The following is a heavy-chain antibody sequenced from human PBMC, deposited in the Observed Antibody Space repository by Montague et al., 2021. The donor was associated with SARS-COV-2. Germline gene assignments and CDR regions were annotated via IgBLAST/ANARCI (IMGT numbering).Heavy chain of an antibody. V-gene: IGHV3-21*01. CDR2: ISSSSSYI. CDR1: GFTFSSYS. D-gene: IGHD3-22*01. CDR3: ARSPSYYYDSSGCFDY. Sequence: SLRLSCAASGFTFSSYSMNWVRQAPGKGLEWVSSISSSSSYIYYADSVKGRFTISRDNAKNSLYLQMNSLRAEDTAAYYCARSPSYYYDSSGCFDYWGQGTLVTVSS. J-gene: IGHJ4*02.